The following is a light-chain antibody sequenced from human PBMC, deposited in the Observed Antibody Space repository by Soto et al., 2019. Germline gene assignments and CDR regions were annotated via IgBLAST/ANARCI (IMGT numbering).Light chain of an antibody. CDR1: SNDVGGYNY. V-gene: IGLV2-8*01. Sequence: QSVLTQPPSASGSPGQSVTISCTGTSNDVGGYNYVSWYQQHPGKAPKLMIYEVTKRPSGVPDRFSCSKSCHTASLNVSWLPAEDGGGYFFSSNAGRKKLVLGTWTK. J-gene: IGLJ1*01. CDR3: SSNAGRKKLV. CDR2: EVT.